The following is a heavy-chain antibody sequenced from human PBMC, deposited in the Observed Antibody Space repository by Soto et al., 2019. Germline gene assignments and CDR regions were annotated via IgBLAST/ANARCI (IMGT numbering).Heavy chain of an antibody. CDR3: ARATGTLRSRNCDY. D-gene: IGHD1-1*01. Sequence: SETLSLTCSVSGGSVSTVGHYWTWIRQPPGKGLEWIGTIYHTGSTYYSKSLRSRLTMSVDTSKSQFSLRLSSVTAADTAVYYCARATGTLRSRNCDYWGQGSLVTVSS. J-gene: IGHJ4*02. CDR1: GGSVSTVGHY. CDR2: IYHTGST. V-gene: IGHV4-31*03.